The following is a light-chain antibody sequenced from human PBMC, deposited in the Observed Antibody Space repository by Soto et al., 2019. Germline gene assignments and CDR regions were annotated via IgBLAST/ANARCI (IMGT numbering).Light chain of an antibody. V-gene: IGLV1-44*01. J-gene: IGLJ2*01. CDR3: AAWDDSMNGVV. Sequence: QSVLTQPPSASGTPGQRVTISCSGSSSNIGSNYVNWYQQLPGTAPKLLIYNNNQRPSGVPDRFSGSKSGTSASLAISGLQYADEDDYYCAAWDDSMNGVVFGGGTKLTVL. CDR2: NNN. CDR1: SSNIGSNY.